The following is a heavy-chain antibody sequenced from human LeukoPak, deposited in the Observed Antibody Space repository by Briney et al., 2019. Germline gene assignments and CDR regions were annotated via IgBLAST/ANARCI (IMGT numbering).Heavy chain of an antibody. V-gene: IGHV4-59*08. D-gene: IGHD3-22*01. CDR2: IYYSGSN. Sequence: PSETLSLTCTVSGGSISGYYWSWIRHPPGKRLEWIGHIYYSGSNNYSPSLKSRVTISVDTSKNQFSLKLSSVTAADTAVYYCARMSLVVVITVFDYWGQGTLVSVSS. CDR3: ARMSLVVVITVFDY. CDR1: GGSISGYY. J-gene: IGHJ4*02.